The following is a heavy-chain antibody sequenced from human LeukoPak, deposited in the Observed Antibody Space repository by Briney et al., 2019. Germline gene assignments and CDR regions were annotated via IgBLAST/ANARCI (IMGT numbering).Heavy chain of an antibody. V-gene: IGHV1-18*01. J-gene: IGHJ4*02. CDR1: GFILRNFG. D-gene: IGHD5-12*01. CDR3: ARVPETGYKY. CDR2: ISIADGRT. Sequence: ASVKVSCEASGFILRNFGISWLRQAPGQGLEWMAWISIADGRTDYAQNFQGRVTLTTDTSTNTAYMELRSLRSDDTAVYFCARVPETGYKYWGQGTLVPVSS.